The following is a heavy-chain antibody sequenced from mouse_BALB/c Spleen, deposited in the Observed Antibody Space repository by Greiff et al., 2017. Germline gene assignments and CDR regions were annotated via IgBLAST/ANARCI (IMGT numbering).Heavy chain of an antibody. D-gene: IGHD1-1*01. CDR2: IYPGNVNT. J-gene: IGHJ4*01. CDR1: GYTFTSYY. Sequence: LQESGPELVKPGASVRISCKASGYTFTSYYIHWVKQRPGQGLEWIGWIYPGNVNTKYNEKFKGKATLTADKSSSTAYMQLSSLTSEDSAVYICARSSITAEVDYCAMDYWGQGTSVTVSS. CDR3: ARSSITAEVDYCAMDY. V-gene: IGHV1S56*01.